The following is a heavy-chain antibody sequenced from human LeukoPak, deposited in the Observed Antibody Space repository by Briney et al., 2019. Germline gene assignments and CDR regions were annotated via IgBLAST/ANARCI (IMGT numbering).Heavy chain of an antibody. V-gene: IGHV3-30*02. D-gene: IGHD2-2*01. CDR2: IRYDGANK. Sequence: PGGSLRLSCAASGFTFSTYGMHWVRQAPGKGLEWVAFIRYDGANKYYADSVKGRFTISRDNSKNTLYLQMNSLRTEDTAVYYCAKGALGYCSSTGCYFDYWGQGTLVTVSS. CDR3: AKGALGYCSSTGCYFDY. CDR1: GFTFSTYG. J-gene: IGHJ4*02.